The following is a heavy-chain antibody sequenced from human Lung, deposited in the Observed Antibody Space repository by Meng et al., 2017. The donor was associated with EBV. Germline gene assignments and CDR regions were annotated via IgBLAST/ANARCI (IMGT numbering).Heavy chain of an antibody. Sequence: QVQLQEWGAGLLKPSETLSLPCGVSGRSFSSSYWSWIRQPPGKGLEWIGQINYSGITNYNPSLKSRVTISVDTSKNQFSLSLNSVTAADTAVYYCARGGTSSAPFDYWGQGTLVTVSS. CDR2: INYSGIT. CDR1: GRSFSSSY. V-gene: IGHV4-34*01. D-gene: IGHD2-2*01. CDR3: ARGGTSSAPFDY. J-gene: IGHJ4*02.